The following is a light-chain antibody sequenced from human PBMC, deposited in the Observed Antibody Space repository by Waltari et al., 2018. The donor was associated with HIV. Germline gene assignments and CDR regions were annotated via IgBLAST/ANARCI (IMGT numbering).Light chain of an antibody. CDR3: AAWDDRLSGRL. CDR2: RNN. CDR1: NSNVRNNY. V-gene: IGLV1-47*01. J-gene: IGLJ2*01. Sequence: QSLLAQPRSVSGTPGQRVNISCSGSNSNVRNNYVYWYQQVPGVAPKLLIYRNNQRPCGVPDRVSGAKSGTSASRAISGLRTEDEGDYYCAAWDDRLSGRLFGGGTKVTVL.